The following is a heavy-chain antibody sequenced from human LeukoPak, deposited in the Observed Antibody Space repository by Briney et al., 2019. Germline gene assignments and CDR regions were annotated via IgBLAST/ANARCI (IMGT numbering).Heavy chain of an antibody. CDR1: GCIFTSYW. D-gene: IGHD5-18*01. V-gene: IGHV5-51*01. CDR2: IYPGDSDT. J-gene: IGHJ4*02. Sequence: PGASLLISCQGAGCIFTSYWIGRGRQLPGKRLEGRGIIYPGDSDTKYSPSFQGQVTISADKSISTAYLQWSSPKASDTARYYCARVDTAMFLKDYWGQGTLVTVSS. CDR3: ARVDTAMFLKDY.